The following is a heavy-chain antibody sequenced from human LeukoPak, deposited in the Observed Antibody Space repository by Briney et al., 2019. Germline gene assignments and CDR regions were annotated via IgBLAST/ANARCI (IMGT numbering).Heavy chain of an antibody. D-gene: IGHD3-22*01. CDR1: GYSISSGYY. CDR2: SYHRGNA. V-gene: IGHV4-38-2*01. Sequence: PSETLSLTCAVSGYSISSGYYWGWIRQAPGKGLEWIGSSYHRGNARYKSSLNGRVAISTDTSKNQFSLTLTSVTAADTALYFCVRLLGDSRGYYPRSFYIDSWGQGILVSVSS. CDR3: VRLLGDSRGYYPRSFYIDS. J-gene: IGHJ4*02.